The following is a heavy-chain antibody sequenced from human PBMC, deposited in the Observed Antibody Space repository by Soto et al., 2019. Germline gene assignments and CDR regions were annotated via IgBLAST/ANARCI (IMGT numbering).Heavy chain of an antibody. J-gene: IGHJ5*02. CDR2: ISGSGGST. V-gene: IGHV3-23*01. D-gene: IGHD6-13*01. CDR1: GFTFSSYA. CDR3: AKEPLPGYSSSWYTGLFDP. Sequence: GGSLRLSCAASGFTFSSYAMSWVRQAPGKGLDWVSAISGSGGSTYYADSVKGRFTISRDNSKNTLYLQMNSLRAEDTAVYYCAKEPLPGYSSSWYTGLFDPWGQGTLVTVSS.